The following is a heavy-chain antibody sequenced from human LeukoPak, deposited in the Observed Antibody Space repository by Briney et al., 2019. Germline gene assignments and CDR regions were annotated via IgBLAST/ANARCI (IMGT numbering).Heavy chain of an antibody. V-gene: IGHV3-49*04. CDR1: GFTFGDYA. D-gene: IGHD3-22*01. CDR3: TTGPYYYDSSDLSDY. Sequence: AGGSLRLSCTASGFTFGDYAMSWVRQAPGKGLEWVSFIRSKTYGGTTEYAASVKGRFTISRDDSKCIAYLQMNSLKTEDTAVYYCTTGPYYYDSSDLSDYWGQGTLVTVSS. J-gene: IGHJ4*02. CDR2: IRSKTYGGTT.